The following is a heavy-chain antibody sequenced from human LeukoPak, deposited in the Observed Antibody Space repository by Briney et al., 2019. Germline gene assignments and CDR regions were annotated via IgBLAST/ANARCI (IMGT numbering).Heavy chain of an antibody. J-gene: IGHJ3*02. Sequence: SETLSLTCTVSGYSISSGYYWGWIRQPPGKGLEWIGEINHSGSTNYNPSLKSRVTISVDTSKNQFSLKLSSVTAADTAVYYCARGHYGSGSLDAFDIWGQGTMVTVSS. CDR3: ARGHYGSGSLDAFDI. D-gene: IGHD3-10*01. V-gene: IGHV4-38-2*02. CDR1: GYSISSGYY. CDR2: INHSGST.